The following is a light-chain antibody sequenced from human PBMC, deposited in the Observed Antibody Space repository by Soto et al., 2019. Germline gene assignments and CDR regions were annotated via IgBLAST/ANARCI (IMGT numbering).Light chain of an antibody. Sequence: DIQMTQSPSTLSASVGDTVTITCRASQSISNWLAWYQQKPGQAPKLLIHKASTLESGVPSRFSGSGSGTEFTLTINSLQPXDXATFYCQQYDRFPYTFG. J-gene: IGKJ2*01. CDR2: KAS. V-gene: IGKV1-5*03. CDR1: QSISNW. CDR3: QQYDRFPYT.